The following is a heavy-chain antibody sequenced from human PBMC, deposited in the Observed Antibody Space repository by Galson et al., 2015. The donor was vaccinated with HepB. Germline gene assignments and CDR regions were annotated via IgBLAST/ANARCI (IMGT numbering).Heavy chain of an antibody. V-gene: IGHV1-18*04. CDR1: GYSFSNYG. CDR3: VRRGMYYDILTNYYHDAFDI. CDR2: SSAYRDKA. J-gene: IGHJ3*02. Sequence: SVKVSCKASGYSFSNYGISWVRQAPGQGLEWLGWSSAYRDKANYAQIVQGRVTMTTDTSTSTAYMELRSLTSDDTAMYYSVRRGMYYDILTNYYHDAFDIWGLGTMVTVAS. D-gene: IGHD3-9*01.